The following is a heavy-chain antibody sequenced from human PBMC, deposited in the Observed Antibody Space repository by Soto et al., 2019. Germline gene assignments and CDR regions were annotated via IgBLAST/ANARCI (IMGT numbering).Heavy chain of an antibody. CDR3: AKDLQSYGDYDYYCYGMDV. J-gene: IGHJ6*02. V-gene: IGHV3-30*18. Sequence: QVQLVESGGGEVQPGRSLTISCAASGFTFSTYGMHWVRQTPGKGLEWVAVISYGGTNKFYSDSVKGRFTISRDNFKNTLTLQMNSLRADDTAVYSCAKDLQSYGDYDYYCYGMDVWCLGTRVTVYS. CDR1: GFTFSTYG. D-gene: IGHD4-17*01. CDR2: ISYGGTNK.